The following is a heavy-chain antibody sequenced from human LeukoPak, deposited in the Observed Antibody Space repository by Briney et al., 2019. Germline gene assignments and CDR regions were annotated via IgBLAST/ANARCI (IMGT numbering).Heavy chain of an antibody. Sequence: GSSVKVSCKASGGTFSSYAISWVRQAPGQGLEWMGGIIPIFGTANYAQKFQGRVTITADKSTSTAYMELSSLRSEDTAVCYCARDCPYSSGCWWFDPWGQGTLVTVSS. V-gene: IGHV1-69*06. CDR2: IIPIFGTA. CDR3: ARDCPYSSGCWWFDP. J-gene: IGHJ5*02. CDR1: GGTFSSYA. D-gene: IGHD6-19*01.